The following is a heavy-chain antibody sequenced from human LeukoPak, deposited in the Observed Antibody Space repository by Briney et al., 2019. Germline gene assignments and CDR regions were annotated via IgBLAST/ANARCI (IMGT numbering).Heavy chain of an antibody. CDR2: ISGNGGST. CDR3: ARGAGSGWFGY. J-gene: IGHJ5*01. CDR1: GFTFSSYA. D-gene: IGHD6-19*01. V-gene: IGHV3-23*01. Sequence: SGGSLRLSRAASGFTFSSYAMSWVRQAPGKGLEWVSAISGNGGSTYYADSVKGRLTISRDNSKNTLYLQMNSLRAEDTAVYYCARGAGSGWFGYWGQGTLVTVSS.